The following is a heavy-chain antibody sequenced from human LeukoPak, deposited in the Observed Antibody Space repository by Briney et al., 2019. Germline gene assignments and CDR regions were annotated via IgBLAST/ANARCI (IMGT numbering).Heavy chain of an antibody. V-gene: IGHV4-39*01. CDR2: IYYSGSI. CDR1: GGSISSSRYY. D-gene: IGHD5-12*01. J-gene: IGHJ3*02. CDR3: ARHEAHSGYFDI. Sequence: KTSETLSLTCAVSGGSISSSRYYWGWIRQPPGKGLEWFGSIYYSGSIYYNPSHKSRFTISVDTSKTQFYLKLSSVTAADTAVYYCARHEAHSGYFDIWGQGTMVTVSS.